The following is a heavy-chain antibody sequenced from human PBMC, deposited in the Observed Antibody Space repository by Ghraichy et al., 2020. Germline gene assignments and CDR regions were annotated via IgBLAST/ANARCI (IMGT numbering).Heavy chain of an antibody. J-gene: IGHJ4*02. D-gene: IGHD6-13*01. CDR2: IYTSGST. Sequence: SETLALTCTVSGGSISSYYWSWIRQPAGKGLEWIGRIYTSGSTNYNPSLKSRVTMSVDTSKNQFSLKLSSVTAADTAVYYCAREPPGIAAAGIDYWGQGTLVTVSS. CDR3: AREPPGIAAAGIDY. V-gene: IGHV4-4*07. CDR1: GGSISSYY.